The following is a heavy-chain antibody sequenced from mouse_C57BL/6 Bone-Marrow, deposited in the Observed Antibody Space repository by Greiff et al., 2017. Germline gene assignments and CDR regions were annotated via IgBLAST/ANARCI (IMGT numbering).Heavy chain of an antibody. D-gene: IGHD2-2*01. Sequence: VQLQQSGAELVRPGTSVKVSCKASGYAFTNYLIEWVKQRPGQGLEWIGVINPGSGGTNYNEKFKGKATLTADNSSSTAYMPISSLTSEDSAVYFCARGYDRFAYWGQGTLVTVSA. J-gene: IGHJ3*01. CDR2: INPGSGGT. V-gene: IGHV1-54*01. CDR1: GYAFTNYL. CDR3: ARGYDRFAY.